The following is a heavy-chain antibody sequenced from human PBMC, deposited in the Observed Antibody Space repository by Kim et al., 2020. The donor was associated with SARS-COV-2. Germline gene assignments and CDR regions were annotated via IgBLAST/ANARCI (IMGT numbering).Heavy chain of an antibody. D-gene: IGHD2-21*02. CDR3: ANYLSWVVTATGPPLPFDI. V-gene: IGHV3-30*02. Sequence: GRFTISRDNSKNTLYLQMNSLRAEDTAVYYCANYLSWVVTATGPPLPFDIWGQGTMVTVSS. J-gene: IGHJ3*02.